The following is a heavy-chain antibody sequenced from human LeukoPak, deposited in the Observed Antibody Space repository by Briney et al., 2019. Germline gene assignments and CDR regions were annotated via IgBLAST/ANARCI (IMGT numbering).Heavy chain of an antibody. CDR3: AKTTTGYSSGRYPGWPVDY. J-gene: IGHJ4*02. CDR2: ILGSGGSA. CDR1: GFTFNSYA. V-gene: IGHV3-23*01. D-gene: IGHD6-19*01. Sequence: GGSLRLSCAASGFTFNSYAMYWVRPAPGKGLEWVSGILGSGGSAHYADSVKGRFTISRDNSKNTVYLQMNSLRAEDTAVYYCAKTTTGYSSGRYPGWPVDYWGQGALVTASS.